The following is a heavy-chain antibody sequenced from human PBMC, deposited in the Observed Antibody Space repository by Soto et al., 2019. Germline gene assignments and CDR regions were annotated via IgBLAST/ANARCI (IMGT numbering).Heavy chain of an antibody. D-gene: IGHD1-1*01. J-gene: IGHJ6*04. CDR2: ISSSSYI. CDR3: ETSTAQHNEMDV. Sequence: PGGSLRLSCAASGFTFSSYSMNWVRQAPGKGLEWVSSISSSSYIYYADSVKGRFTISRDNAKNSLYLQMNSLRAEDTAVYYCETSTAQHNEMDVRGKGTTVTVSS. V-gene: IGHV3-21*01. CDR1: GFTFSSYS.